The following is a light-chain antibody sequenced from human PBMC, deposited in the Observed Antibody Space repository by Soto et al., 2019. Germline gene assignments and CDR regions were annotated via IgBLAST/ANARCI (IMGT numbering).Light chain of an antibody. Sequence: DIQMTQSPSSLSASVGDRVSITCRASQDIGSWVAWYQQKPGKGPKSLIFAASSLESGVSSRFSASGSGTDFTLTIDSLHPEDSATYYCQQSHTYPLSFGGGTKVAI. J-gene: IGKJ4*01. CDR2: AAS. CDR1: QDIGSW. V-gene: IGKV1D-16*01. CDR3: QQSHTYPLS.